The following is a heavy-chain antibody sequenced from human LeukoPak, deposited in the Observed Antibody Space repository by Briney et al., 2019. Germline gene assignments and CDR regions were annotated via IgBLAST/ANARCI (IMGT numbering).Heavy chain of an antibody. CDR2: MNPNSGNT. CDR3: ARGVTIFGVVRRFRYYYMDV. J-gene: IGHJ6*03. CDR1: GYTFTSYD. V-gene: IGHV1-8*01. D-gene: IGHD3-3*01. Sequence: ASVTVSCKASGYTFTSYDINWVRQAAGQGLEGMGWMNPNSGNTRYAQKFQRSFTMPSNTSISTAYMELSSLRSEDTAVYYCARGVTIFGVVRRFRYYYMDVWGKGTTVTVSS.